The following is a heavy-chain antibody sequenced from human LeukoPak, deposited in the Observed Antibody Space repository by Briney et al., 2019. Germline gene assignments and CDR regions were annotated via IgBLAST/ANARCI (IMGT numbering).Heavy chain of an antibody. J-gene: IGHJ4*02. Sequence: GGSLRLSCAASGFTFSTYWMGWVRQIAGEGLEWVADIKADGSEIYYLDSVRGRFTISRDNAKHSMYLEMKNLRVEDTAVYFCARHVWPFDFWGQGILVTVSS. D-gene: IGHD3-3*02. CDR3: ARHVWPFDF. CDR2: IKADGSEI. V-gene: IGHV3-7*01. CDR1: GFTFSTYW.